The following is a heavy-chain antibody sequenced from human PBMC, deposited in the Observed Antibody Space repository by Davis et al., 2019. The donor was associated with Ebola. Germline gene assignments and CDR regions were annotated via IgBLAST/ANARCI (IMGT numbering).Heavy chain of an antibody. J-gene: IGHJ5*02. CDR1: GFTFSNYY. Sequence: GGSLRLSCAASGFTFSNYYMSWIRQAPGKGLEWVSYISSSGSTIYYADSVKGRFTISRDNAKNSLYLQMNSLRAEDTAVYYCARTLLWFGELLSGWFDPWGQGTLVTVSS. CDR3: ARTLLWFGELLSGWFDP. CDR2: ISSSGSTI. V-gene: IGHV3-11*04. D-gene: IGHD3-10*01.